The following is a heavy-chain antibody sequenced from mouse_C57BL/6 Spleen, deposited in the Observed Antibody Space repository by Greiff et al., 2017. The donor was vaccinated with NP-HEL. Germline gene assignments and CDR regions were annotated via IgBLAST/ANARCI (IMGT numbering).Heavy chain of an antibody. CDR2: IYPRSSNT. Sequence: QVQLKESGAELARPGASVKLSCKASGYTFTSYGISWVKQRTGQGLEWIGEIYPRSSNTYYNEKLKGKATLTADKSYSTAFMELRSLTSEDSAVYFCARGTLYYGNYVGTWFAYLGQGTLVTGSA. V-gene: IGHV1-81*01. J-gene: IGHJ3*01. D-gene: IGHD2-1*01. CDR3: ARGTLYYGNYVGTWFAY. CDR1: GYTFTSYG.